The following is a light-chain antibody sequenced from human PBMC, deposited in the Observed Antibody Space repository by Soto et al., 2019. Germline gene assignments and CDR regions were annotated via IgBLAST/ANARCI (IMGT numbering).Light chain of an antibody. CDR2: AAA. Sequence: DIQMTQSPSSLSASVGDRVTITCRASQGISNYLAWYQQKPGKVPKLLIYAAATLQSGVPSRFSGSGSGTDFTLTISSLQPEDVETYYCKKYNSAPYTVGQGTKLEIK. CDR1: QGISNY. J-gene: IGKJ2*01. V-gene: IGKV1-27*01. CDR3: KKYNSAPYT.